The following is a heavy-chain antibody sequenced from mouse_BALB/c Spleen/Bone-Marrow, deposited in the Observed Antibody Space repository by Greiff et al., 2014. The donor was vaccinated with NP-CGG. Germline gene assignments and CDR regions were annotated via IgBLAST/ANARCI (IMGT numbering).Heavy chain of an antibody. Sequence: VKLQESGAELVRPGSSVKISCKASGYAFSSYWMNWVKQRPGQGLEWIGQIYPGDGDTNYNGKFKGKATLTADKSSGTAYMQLSSLTSEDSAVYFCARGVPMDYWGQGTSVTVSS. CDR3: ARGVPMDY. CDR1: GYAFSSYW. J-gene: IGHJ4*01. V-gene: IGHV1-80*01. CDR2: IYPGDGDT.